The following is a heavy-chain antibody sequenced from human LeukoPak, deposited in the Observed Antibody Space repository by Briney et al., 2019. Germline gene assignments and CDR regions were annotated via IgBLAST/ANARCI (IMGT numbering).Heavy chain of an antibody. J-gene: IGHJ6*03. CDR1: GFTFSSYS. CDR3: ARDHAFSYYYYYMDV. CDR2: ITSSSSTI. D-gene: IGHD3-3*01. V-gene: IGHV3-48*04. Sequence: GGSLRLSCAASGFTFSSYSMNWVRQTPGKGLEWVSYITSSSSTIYYADSVKGRFTISRDNAKNSLYLQMNSLRAEDTAVYYCARDHAFSYYYYYMDVWGKGTTVTVSS.